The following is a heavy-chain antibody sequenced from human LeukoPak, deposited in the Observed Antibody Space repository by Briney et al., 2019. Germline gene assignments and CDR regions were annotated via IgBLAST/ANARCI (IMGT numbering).Heavy chain of an antibody. Sequence: GESLKISCKGSGYSFTSYWISWVRQMPGKGLEWMGIIYPGDSDTRYSPSFQGQVTISADKSISTAYLQRSSLKASDTAMYYCARPNWATGTTYYFDYWGQGTLVTVSS. J-gene: IGHJ4*02. CDR1: GYSFTSYW. D-gene: IGHD1-1*01. CDR3: ARPNWATGTTYYFDY. V-gene: IGHV5-51*01. CDR2: IYPGDSDT.